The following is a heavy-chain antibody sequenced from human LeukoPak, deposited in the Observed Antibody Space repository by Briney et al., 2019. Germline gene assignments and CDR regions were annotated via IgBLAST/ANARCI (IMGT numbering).Heavy chain of an antibody. CDR1: GFTVSSSY. CDR3: MRDLNSGGSC. CDR2: IHSGGNT. V-gene: IGHV3-53*01. J-gene: IGHJ4*02. Sequence: PGGSLRLSCAASGFTVSSSYMSWVRQAPGKGLEWVSVIHSGGNTYYADSVKGRFTISRDNSKNTLYLQMNSLRAEDTAVYYCMRDLNSGGSCWGQGTLVTVSS. D-gene: IGHD2-15*01.